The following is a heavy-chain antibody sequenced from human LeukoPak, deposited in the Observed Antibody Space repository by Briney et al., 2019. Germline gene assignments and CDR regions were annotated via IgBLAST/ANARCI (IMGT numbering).Heavy chain of an antibody. V-gene: IGHV3-23*01. CDR3: ARGLSYSSYDAFDI. D-gene: IGHD3-10*01. CDR2: ISASGDNT. CDR1: GLTFSICA. Sequence: PGGSLRLSCAASGLTFSICAMSWVRQAPGKGLEWVSVISASGDNTFYADSVKGRFTISRDNSKNTLYLQMNSLRAEDTAVYYCARGLSYSSYDAFDIWGQGTMVTVSS. J-gene: IGHJ3*02.